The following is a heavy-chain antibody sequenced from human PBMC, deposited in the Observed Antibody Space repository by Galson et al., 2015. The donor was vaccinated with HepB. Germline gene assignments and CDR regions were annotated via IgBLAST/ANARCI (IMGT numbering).Heavy chain of an antibody. Sequence: SLRLSCAASGFTFSSYAMSWVRQAPGKGLEWVSAISGSGGSTYYADSVKGRFTISRDNSKNTLYLQMNSLRAEDTAVYYCAVTPGYYYDSSGYTDNYFDYWGQGTPVTVSS. V-gene: IGHV3-23*01. J-gene: IGHJ4*02. D-gene: IGHD3-22*01. CDR1: GFTFSSYA. CDR2: ISGSGGST. CDR3: AVTPGYYYDSSGYTDNYFDY.